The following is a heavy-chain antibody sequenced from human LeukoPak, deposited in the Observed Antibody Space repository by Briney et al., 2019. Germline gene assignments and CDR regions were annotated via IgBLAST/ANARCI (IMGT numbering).Heavy chain of an antibody. CDR1: GFTFSSYE. D-gene: IGHD3-10*01. Sequence: PGGSLRLSCAASGFTFSSYEMNWVRQAPGKGLEWVSYISSSGSTIYYADSVKGRFTISRDNAKNSLYLQMDSLRAEDTAVYYCARGTYYYGSGSESFDYRGQGTLVTVSS. CDR3: ARGTYYYGSGSESFDY. CDR2: ISSSGSTI. J-gene: IGHJ4*02. V-gene: IGHV3-48*03.